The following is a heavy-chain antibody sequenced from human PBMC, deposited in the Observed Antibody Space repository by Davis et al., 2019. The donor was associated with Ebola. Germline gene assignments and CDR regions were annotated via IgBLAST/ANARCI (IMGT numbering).Heavy chain of an antibody. CDR3: AKAPSRIRFHYYYYGMDV. Sequence: PGGSLRLSCAASGFTFSSYWMSWVRQAPGKGLEWVANIKQDGSEKYYVDSVKGRFTISRDNSKNTLYLQMNSLRAEDTAVYYCAKAPSRIRFHYYYYGMDVWGQGTTVTVSS. CDR2: IKQDGSEK. J-gene: IGHJ6*02. CDR1: GFTFSSYW. D-gene: IGHD3-3*01. V-gene: IGHV3-7*01.